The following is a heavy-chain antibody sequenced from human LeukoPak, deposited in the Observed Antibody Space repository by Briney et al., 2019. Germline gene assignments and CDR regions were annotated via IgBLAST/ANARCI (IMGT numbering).Heavy chain of an antibody. V-gene: IGHV4-38-2*02. D-gene: IGHD3-16*02. J-gene: IGHJ6*03. CDR1: GYSISSGYY. CDR2: IHQFGSP. Sequence: SETLSLTCTVSGYSISSGYYWGWIRQPPGKGLEWIGEIHQFGSPNYNPSLKSRVTLLVDKSSNQFSLKLSSVTAADTAVYYCAASPRSCAYYMDVWGKGTTVTVSS. CDR3: AASPRSCAYYMDV.